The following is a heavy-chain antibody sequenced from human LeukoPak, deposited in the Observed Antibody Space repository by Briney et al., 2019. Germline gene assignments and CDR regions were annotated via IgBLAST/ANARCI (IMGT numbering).Heavy chain of an antibody. D-gene: IGHD3-10*01. V-gene: IGHV1-18*01. CDR2: ISGYNGNT. CDR1: GYTFTSYG. CDR3: ARDDNYGSGQPDD. Sequence: ASVKVSCKASGYTFTSYGITWVRQAPGQGLEWMGWISGYNGNTNYAQKFQGRVTMTTDTSTSTVHMELRSLRSDDTAVYYCARDDNYGSGQPDDWGQGTLVTVSS. J-gene: IGHJ4*02.